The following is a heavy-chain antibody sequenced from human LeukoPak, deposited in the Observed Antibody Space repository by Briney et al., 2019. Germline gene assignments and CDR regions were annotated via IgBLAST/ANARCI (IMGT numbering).Heavy chain of an antibody. CDR2: IYYSGST. J-gene: IGHJ5*02. CDR3: ARATVTTLKKGYNWFDP. D-gene: IGHD4-17*01. V-gene: IGHV4-59*12. CDR1: GGSISSYY. Sequence: SETLSLTCTVSGGSISSYYWSWIRQPPGKGLEWIGYIYYSGSTYYNPSLKSRVTISVDTSKNQFSLKLSSVTAADTAVYYCARATVTTLKKGYNWFDPWGQGTLVTVSS.